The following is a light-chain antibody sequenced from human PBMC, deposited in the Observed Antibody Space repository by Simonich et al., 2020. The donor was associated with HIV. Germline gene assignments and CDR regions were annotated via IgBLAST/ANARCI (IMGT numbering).Light chain of an antibody. Sequence: EIVMTQSPATLSVSPGERATLSCRASQSISSNLAWYQQRPGQAPRLLIYGASTRATGIPARFSGSGSGTEFTLTISSLQSEDVAVYYCQQYNNWPPWGTFGGGTKVEIK. CDR3: QQYNNWPPWGT. CDR1: QSISSN. CDR2: GAS. J-gene: IGKJ4*01. V-gene: IGKV3-15*01.